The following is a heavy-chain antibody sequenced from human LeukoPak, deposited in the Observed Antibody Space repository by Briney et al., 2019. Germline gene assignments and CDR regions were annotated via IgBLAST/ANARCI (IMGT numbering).Heavy chain of an antibody. CDR2: IKSRADGGTA. CDR1: GFSFNDAW. V-gene: IGHV3-15*01. CDR3: SAMDV. J-gene: IGHJ6*02. Sequence: PGGSLRLSCAASGFSFNDAWMNWVRQAPGKGLEWVGRIKSRADGGTADYAAPVRGRFTISRDDSKNTLYLQMNCLKTEDTAVYYCSAMDVWGQGTTVTASS.